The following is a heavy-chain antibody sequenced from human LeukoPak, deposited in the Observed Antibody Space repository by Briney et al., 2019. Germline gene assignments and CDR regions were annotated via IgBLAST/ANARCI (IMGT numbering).Heavy chain of an antibody. J-gene: IGHJ4*02. D-gene: IGHD2-2*01. CDR3: AKPKGTHCSSPSCYLSGFDY. Sequence: GASLRLSCAASGFTFSSYAMSWVRQAPGKGLEWVSAISGSGGSTYYADSVKGRFTISRDNSKNTLYLQMNSLRAEDTAVYYCAKPKGTHCSSPSCYLSGFDYWGQGTLVTVSS. CDR1: GFTFSSYA. CDR2: ISGSGGST. V-gene: IGHV3-23*01.